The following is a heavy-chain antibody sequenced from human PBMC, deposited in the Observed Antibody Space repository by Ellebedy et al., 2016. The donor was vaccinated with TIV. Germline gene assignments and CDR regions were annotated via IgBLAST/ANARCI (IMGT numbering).Heavy chain of an antibody. D-gene: IGHD3-22*01. Sequence: PGGSLRLSCAASGFTFSSYAMSWVRQAPGKGLQWVAGISGSGGSTYYAESVKGRFTISRDTSKNTVNLQMNSLRVEETAIYYCAKDLFYDSFGPFDYWGQGTLVTVSS. CDR1: GFTFSSYA. CDR3: AKDLFYDSFGPFDY. CDR2: ISGSGGST. J-gene: IGHJ4*02. V-gene: IGHV3-23*01.